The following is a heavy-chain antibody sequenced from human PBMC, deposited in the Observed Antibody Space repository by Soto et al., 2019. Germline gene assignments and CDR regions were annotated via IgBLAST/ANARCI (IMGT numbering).Heavy chain of an antibody. CDR3: ARDRGYSGYGEVYYYYGMDV. CDR2: IKQDGSEK. J-gene: IGHJ6*02. V-gene: IGHV3-7*01. CDR1: GFTFSSYW. Sequence: GGSLRLSCAASGFTFSSYWMSWVRQAPGKGLEWVANIKQDGSEKYYVDSVKGRFTISRDNAKNSLYPQMNSLRAEDTAVYYCARDRGYSGYGEVYYYYGMDVWGQGTTVTVSS. D-gene: IGHD5-12*01.